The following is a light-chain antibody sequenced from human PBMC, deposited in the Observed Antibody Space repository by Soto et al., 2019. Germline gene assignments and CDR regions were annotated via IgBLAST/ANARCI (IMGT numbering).Light chain of an antibody. V-gene: IGKV4-1*01. J-gene: IGKJ5*01. Sequence: DIVMTQSPDSLAVSLGERATINCKSSQSVLFSSNNKNYLAWYQQKPGQPPKLLIYWASTRESGVPNRFSGSGSGTDFTLTISSLQAEDVAVYYCQQSYSTPITFGQGTRLEL. CDR1: QSVLFSSNNKNY. CDR3: QQSYSTPIT. CDR2: WAS.